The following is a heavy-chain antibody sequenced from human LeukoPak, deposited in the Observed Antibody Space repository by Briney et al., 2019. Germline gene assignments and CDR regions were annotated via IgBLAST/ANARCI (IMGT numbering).Heavy chain of an antibody. CDR1: GGTFSSYA. CDR3: ARGPLYCSSTSCYSPGYYYYYMDV. CDR2: IIPVFGTA. V-gene: IGHV1-69*05. J-gene: IGHJ6*03. D-gene: IGHD2-2*01. Sequence: SVKVSCKASGGTFSSYAISWVRQAPGQGLEWMGGIIPVFGTANYAQKFQGRVTITTDESTSTAYMELSSLRSEDTAVYYCARGPLYCSSTSCYSPGYYYYYMDVWGKGTTVTVSS.